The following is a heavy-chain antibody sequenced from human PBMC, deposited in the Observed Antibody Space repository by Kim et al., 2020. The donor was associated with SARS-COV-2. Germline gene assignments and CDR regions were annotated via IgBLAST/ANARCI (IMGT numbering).Heavy chain of an antibody. D-gene: IGHD2-15*01. J-gene: IGHJ4*02. V-gene: IGHV3-23*01. CDR2: IRDSGDIT. Sequence: GGSLRLSCIVSGFTFTNYAMNWVRQAPGQGLEWVSLIRDSGDITYYADAVKGRFTISRDNSKNTVYLQMNSLRAEDTAIYYCVKDRGISGGWPVLDYWGQGSLITVSS. CDR1: GFTFTNYA. CDR3: VKDRGISGGWPVLDY.